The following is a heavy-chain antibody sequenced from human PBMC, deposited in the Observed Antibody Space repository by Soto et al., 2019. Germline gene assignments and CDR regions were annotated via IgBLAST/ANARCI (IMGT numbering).Heavy chain of an antibody. Sequence: SETLSLTCGVSGGAISSSSYYWGWLRQPPGKGLEWIGSIYYTGNAYYSPSLKSQITISVDTSKNQFSLKMTSVTAADTAVYYCARGTVTRSSYPTDFDFWGQGALVTVSS. J-gene: IGHJ4*02. CDR2: IYYTGNA. CDR1: GGAISSSSYY. V-gene: IGHV4-39*01. CDR3: ARGTVTRSSYPTDFDF. D-gene: IGHD4-17*01.